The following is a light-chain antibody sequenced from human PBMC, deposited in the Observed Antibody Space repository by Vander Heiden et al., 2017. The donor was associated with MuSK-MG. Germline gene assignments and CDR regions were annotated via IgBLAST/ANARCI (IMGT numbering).Light chain of an antibody. Sequence: DIQMTQSPSSLSASVGDRITITCQASQDISNYLNWYQQKPGKAPKLLIYDASHLETGVPSRFSGSGSGTDFTFTISSLQPEDIATYYCQQYDNLSGTFGQGTKLEIK. CDR2: DAS. V-gene: IGKV1-33*01. CDR3: QQYDNLSGT. CDR1: QDISNY. J-gene: IGKJ2*01.